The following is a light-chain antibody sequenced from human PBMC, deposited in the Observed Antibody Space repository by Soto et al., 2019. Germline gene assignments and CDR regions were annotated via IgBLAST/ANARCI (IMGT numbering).Light chain of an antibody. CDR1: TSNIGAGHK. V-gene: IGLV1-40*01. J-gene: IGLJ2*01. CDR2: DST. Sequence: QSVLTQPPSVTGAPGQRVTISCTGSTSNIGAGHKVHWYQQFPGTAPKLLIYDSTNRPSGVPVRFSGSKSDTSASLAITGLHADDVADYYCQSFDTMVIHLIFGGGTKVTVL. CDR3: QSFDTMVIHLI.